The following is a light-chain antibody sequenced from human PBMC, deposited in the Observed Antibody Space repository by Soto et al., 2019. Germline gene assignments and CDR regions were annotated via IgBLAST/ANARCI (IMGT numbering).Light chain of an antibody. CDR3: QQYGSAPT. CDR1: QSVSSSY. J-gene: IGKJ4*02. Sequence: EIVLTQSPGTLSLSPGERATLSCRARQSVSSSYLAWYQQKPGQAPRLLIYGASRRSTGIPDRFSGSGSGTDFTLNISRLEPEDFAVCYCQQYGSAPTFGGGTKVEIK. CDR2: GAS. V-gene: IGKV3-20*01.